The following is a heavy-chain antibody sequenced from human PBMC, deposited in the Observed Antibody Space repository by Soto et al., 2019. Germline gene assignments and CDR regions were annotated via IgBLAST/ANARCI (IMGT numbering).Heavy chain of an antibody. CDR3: ARRPGSGRSVDY. V-gene: IGHV3-72*01. D-gene: IGHD3-10*01. Sequence: EVQLVESGGGLVQPGGSLRLSCAASGFTFSDHYMDWVRQAPGKGLEWVGLIRDKANSYTTEYAASVRGRFTISGDESKTSVYLQTNSLKTEDTAVYYCARRPGSGRSVDYWGQGTLVTVSS. CDR2: IRDKANSYTT. J-gene: IGHJ4*02. CDR1: GFTFSDHY.